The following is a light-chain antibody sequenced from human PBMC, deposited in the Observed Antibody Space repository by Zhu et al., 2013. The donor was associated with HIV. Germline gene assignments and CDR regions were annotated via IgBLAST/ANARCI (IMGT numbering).Light chain of an antibody. CDR2: GAS. V-gene: IGKV3-20*01. CDR1: QSVHSNF. Sequence: EIVLTQSPGTLSLSPGERATLSCRASQSVHSNFLAWYQQKPGQAPRLLIDGASSRATGIPDRFSGSGSGTDFTLDISRLDPADFAVYYCQQYHNSPNTFGQGTILEIK. J-gene: IGKJ2*01. CDR3: QQYHNSPNT.